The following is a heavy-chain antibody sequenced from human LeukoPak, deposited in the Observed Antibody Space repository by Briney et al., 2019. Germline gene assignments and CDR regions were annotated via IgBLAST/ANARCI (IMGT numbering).Heavy chain of an antibody. V-gene: IGHV3-33*06. J-gene: IGHJ4*02. CDR3: AKDAERGFDYSNSLDK. CDR2: IWNDGSSQ. D-gene: IGHD4-11*01. Sequence: PGRSLRLSCAASKFTFSHYGMHWVRQAPGKGLEWGAVIWNDGSSQYYADSVKGRFTVSRDNSQKTLYLQMNGLRPEDTAVYYCAKDAERGFDYSNSLDKWGQGTLVTVSS. CDR1: KFTFSHYG.